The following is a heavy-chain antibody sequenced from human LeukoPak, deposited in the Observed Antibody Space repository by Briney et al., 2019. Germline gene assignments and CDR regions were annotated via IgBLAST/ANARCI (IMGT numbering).Heavy chain of an antibody. Sequence: GGSLRLSCAASGFSFSSYIMNWVRQAPGKGLEWVSHISSSSSTIYYADSVKGRFTISRDNAKNSLYLQMNSLRAEDTAVYYCASVVVTAEDAFDIWGQGTMVTVSS. CDR3: ASVVVTAEDAFDI. CDR2: ISSSSSTI. CDR1: GFSFSSYI. V-gene: IGHV3-48*04. D-gene: IGHD2-21*02. J-gene: IGHJ3*02.